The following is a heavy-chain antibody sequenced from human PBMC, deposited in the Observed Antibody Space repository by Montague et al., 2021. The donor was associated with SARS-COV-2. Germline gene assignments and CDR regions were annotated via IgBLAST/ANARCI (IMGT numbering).Heavy chain of an antibody. J-gene: IGHJ6*02. CDR1: GFTFSNIW. CDR2: IKPDESEK. Sequence: SLRLSCAASGFTFSNIWMSWVRQAPGKGLAWVANIKPDESEKNYLDSVKGRFSISRDNAKNSLYLQMDNLRAEDTAIYYCAKNGGAHGLDVWGQGTSVSVSS. D-gene: IGHD4-23*01. CDR3: AKNGGAHGLDV. V-gene: IGHV3-7*01.